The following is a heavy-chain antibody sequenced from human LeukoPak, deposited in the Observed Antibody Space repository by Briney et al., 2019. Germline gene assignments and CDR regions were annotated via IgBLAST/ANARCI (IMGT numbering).Heavy chain of an antibody. CDR3: AEGDSSGYSNY. Sequence: PSETLSLTCTVSGGSISSYYWSWIRQPPGRGLEWIGYMYYSGSTNYNPSLKSRVTISVDTSKNQFSLKLSSVTAADTAVYYCAEGDSSGYSNYWGQGTLVTVSS. CDR1: GGSISSYY. V-gene: IGHV4-59*12. J-gene: IGHJ4*02. CDR2: MYYSGST. D-gene: IGHD3-22*01.